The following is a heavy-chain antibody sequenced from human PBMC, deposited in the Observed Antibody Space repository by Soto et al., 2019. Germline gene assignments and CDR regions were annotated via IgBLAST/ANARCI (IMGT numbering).Heavy chain of an antibody. J-gene: IGHJ3*02. Sequence: SETLSLTCSVSGGSITSGGYYWGWIRQLPGKGLEWVAYVYSSGRTYYNPSLESRLSISLDTSKNQFSLILRSVTVDDTAIYYCATDHNGFNKAFDIWGQGEMVTVS. CDR1: GGSITSGGYY. CDR3: ATDHNGFNKAFDI. D-gene: IGHD5-12*01. CDR2: VYSSGRT. V-gene: IGHV4-31*03.